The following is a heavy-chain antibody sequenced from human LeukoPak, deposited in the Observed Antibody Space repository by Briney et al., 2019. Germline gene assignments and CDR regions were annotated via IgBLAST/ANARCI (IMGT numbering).Heavy chain of an antibody. D-gene: IGHD5-18*01. V-gene: IGHV3-23*01. Sequence: QAGGSLRLSCAASGFTFSSYAMSWVRQAPGKGLEWVSAISGSGGSTYYADSVKGRFTISRDNSKNTLYLQMNSLRAEDTAVYYCARDGRGGIQPEYYYYMDVWGKGTTVTVSS. CDR1: GFTFSSYA. J-gene: IGHJ6*03. CDR3: ARDGRGGIQPEYYYYMDV. CDR2: ISGSGGST.